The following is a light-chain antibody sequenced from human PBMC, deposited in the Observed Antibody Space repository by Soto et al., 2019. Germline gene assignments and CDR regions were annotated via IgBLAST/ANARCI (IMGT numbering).Light chain of an antibody. V-gene: IGKV3-20*01. CDR1: QSLTSY. CDR3: QQYSSLWT. J-gene: IGKJ5*01. Sequence: EVVLTQSPASLSLSPGERATLSCRASQSLTSYLAWYQQKPGQAPRLLIYGASSRATGIPDRFSGSGSGTDFTLSISRLEPEDFAVYYCQQYSSLWTFGQGTRLEIK. CDR2: GAS.